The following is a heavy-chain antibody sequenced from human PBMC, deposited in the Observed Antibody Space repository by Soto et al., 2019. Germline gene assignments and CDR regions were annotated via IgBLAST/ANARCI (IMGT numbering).Heavy chain of an antibody. CDR2: ISSSSSTI. CDR1: GFTFSSYS. Sequence: EVQLVESGGGLVQPGGSLRLSCAASGFTFSSYSMNWVRQAPGKGLEWVSYISSSSSTIYYADSVKGRFTISRDNAKNSLYLQMNSLRDEDTAVYYCARGILYYYDSSGFYDYWGQGTLVTVS. V-gene: IGHV3-48*02. J-gene: IGHJ4*02. D-gene: IGHD3-22*01. CDR3: ARGILYYYDSSGFYDY.